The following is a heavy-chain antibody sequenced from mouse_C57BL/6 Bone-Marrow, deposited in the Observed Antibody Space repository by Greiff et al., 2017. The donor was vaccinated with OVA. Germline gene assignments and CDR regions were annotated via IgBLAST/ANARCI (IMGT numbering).Heavy chain of an antibody. J-gene: IGHJ1*03. D-gene: IGHD4-1*01. V-gene: IGHV7-1*01. CDR2: SRNKANDYTT. CDR3: ARDATGTWWYFDV. Sequence: EVNLVESGGGLVQSGRSLRLSCATSGFTFSDFYMEWVRQAPGKGLEWIAASRNKANDYTTEYSASVKGRFIVSRDTSQSILYLQMNALRAEDTAIYYCARDATGTWWYFDVWGTGTTVTVSS. CDR1: GFTFSDFY.